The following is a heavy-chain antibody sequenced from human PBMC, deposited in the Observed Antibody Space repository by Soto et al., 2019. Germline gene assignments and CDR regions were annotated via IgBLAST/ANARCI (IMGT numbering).Heavy chain of an antibody. J-gene: IGHJ4*02. CDR1: GTPFITYA. D-gene: IGHD3-16*01. Sequence: QVRLVQPGAEVKKPGASVKVPSKVSGTPFITYAMHWVRQPPGQSLEWLGWINAGNGKTKNSKKFKGRVTITRDTSASTAYMALRSLRSEDTAVYYCANALGLSYFDYWGQGTLVTVSS. CDR2: INAGNGKT. V-gene: IGHV1-3*01. CDR3: ANALGLSYFDY.